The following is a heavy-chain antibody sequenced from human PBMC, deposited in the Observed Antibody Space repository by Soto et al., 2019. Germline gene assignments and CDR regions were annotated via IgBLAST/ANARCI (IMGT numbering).Heavy chain of an antibody. Sequence: QVPLVQSGAEVKKPGSSVKVSCKASGGTFSSYTISWVRQAPGQGLEWMGRIIPILGIANYAQKFQGRVTITADKSTSTAYMELSSLRSEDTAVYYCARGWCSSTSCSGDAFDIWGQGTMVTVSS. J-gene: IGHJ3*02. CDR3: ARGWCSSTSCSGDAFDI. D-gene: IGHD2-2*01. CDR2: IIPILGIA. V-gene: IGHV1-69*02. CDR1: GGTFSSYT.